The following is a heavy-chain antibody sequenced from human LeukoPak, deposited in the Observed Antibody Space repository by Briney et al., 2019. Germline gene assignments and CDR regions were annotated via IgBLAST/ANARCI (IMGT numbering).Heavy chain of an antibody. J-gene: IGHJ4*02. CDR3: ARDEKLTPYSSSWYG. D-gene: IGHD6-13*01. V-gene: IGHV3-66*01. CDR1: GFTFDDYA. Sequence: PGGSLRLSCAASGFTFDDYAMHWVRQAPGKGLEWVSVIYSGGSTYYADSVKGRFTISRDNSKNTLYLQMNSLRAEDTAVYYCARDEKLTPYSSSWYGWGQGTLVTVSS. CDR2: IYSGGST.